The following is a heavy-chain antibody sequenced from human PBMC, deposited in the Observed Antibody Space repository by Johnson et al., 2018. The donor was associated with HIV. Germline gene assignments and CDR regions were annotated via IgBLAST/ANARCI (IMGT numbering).Heavy chain of an antibody. CDR2: IKQDGSEK. CDR3: ARIRAAAGLDAFDI. J-gene: IGHJ3*02. D-gene: IGHD6-13*01. V-gene: IGHV3-7*01. CDR1: GFTFSSYD. Sequence: VQLVESGGGLVQPGGSLRLSCAASGFTFSSYDMHWVRQATGKGLEWVANIKQDGSEKYYVDSVKGRFTISRDNAKNSLYLQMNSLRAEDTAVYYCARIRAAAGLDAFDIWGQGTMVTVSS.